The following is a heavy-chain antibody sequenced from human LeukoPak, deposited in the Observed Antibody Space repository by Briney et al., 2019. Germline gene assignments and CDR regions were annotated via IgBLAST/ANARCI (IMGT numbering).Heavy chain of an antibody. V-gene: IGHV3-43D*03. J-gene: IGHJ1*01. CDR2: ISWDSGNN. CDR1: GFTFNEYG. CDR3: AKGPGAAVGKRYIQH. D-gene: IGHD6-13*01. Sequence: GGSLRLSWAASGFTFNEYGMQWVRQAPGEGVGWGSLISWDSGNNYYADSVKGRFTISRDNSKNSLSLQMNSLRAEDTALYYCAKGPGAAVGKRYIQHWGQGTLVTVSS.